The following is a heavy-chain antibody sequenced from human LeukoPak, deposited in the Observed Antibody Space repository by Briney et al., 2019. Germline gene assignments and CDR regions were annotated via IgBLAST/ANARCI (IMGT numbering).Heavy chain of an antibody. V-gene: IGHV3-11*04. J-gene: IGHJ5*02. Sequence: GGSLRLSCAASGFTFSDYYMSWLRQAPGKGLEWVSYISSSGSTIYYADSVKGRFTMSRDNAKNSLYLQMNSLSAEDTAVYYCAREAGSDSSSRPYNWFDPWGQGTLVTVSS. CDR3: AREAGSDSSSRPYNWFDP. CDR2: ISSSGSTI. D-gene: IGHD6-6*01. CDR1: GFTFSDYY.